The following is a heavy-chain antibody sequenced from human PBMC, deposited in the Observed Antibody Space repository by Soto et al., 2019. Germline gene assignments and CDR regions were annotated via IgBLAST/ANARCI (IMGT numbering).Heavy chain of an antibody. J-gene: IGHJ6*02. CDR2: IIPIFGTA. Sequence: GASVKVSCKASGGTFSSYAISWVRQAPGQGLEWMGGIIPIFGTANYAQKFKGRVTINTDDSTSTAYMELSSLRSEDTAVYYCASRYLKKYRLDYYYGMDVWGQGTTVTVSS. CDR1: GGTFSSYA. D-gene: IGHD2-2*01. CDR3: ASRYLKKYRLDYYYGMDV. V-gene: IGHV1-69*05.